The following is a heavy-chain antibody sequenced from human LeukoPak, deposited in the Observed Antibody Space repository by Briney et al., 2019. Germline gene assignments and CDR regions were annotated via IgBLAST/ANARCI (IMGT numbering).Heavy chain of an antibody. CDR3: ATAPGYNYGRVEN. J-gene: IGHJ4*02. CDR1: RFTFDDYA. D-gene: IGHD5-18*01. Sequence: GGSLRLSCAASRFTFDDYAMHWVRQVPGKGLQWVSLISWDGGNTFYADSVKGRFTISRDNSKNSLYLQMNSLKTEDTAFYYCATAPGYNYGRVENWGQGALVTVSS. CDR2: ISWDGGNT. V-gene: IGHV3-43D*03.